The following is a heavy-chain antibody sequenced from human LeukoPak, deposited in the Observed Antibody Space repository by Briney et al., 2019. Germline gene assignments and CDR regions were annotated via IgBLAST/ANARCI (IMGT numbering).Heavy chain of an antibody. CDR1: GGSISSYY. CDR2: IHYSGST. D-gene: IGHD3-10*01. CDR3: ARVLWFGELRFDP. V-gene: IGHV4-59*01. J-gene: IGHJ5*02. Sequence: SETLSLTCTVSGGSISSYYWSWIRQPPGKGLEWIGYIHYSGSTNYNPSLKSRVTISVDMSKNQFSLKLSSVTAADTAVYYCARVLWFGELRFDPWGQGTLVTVSS.